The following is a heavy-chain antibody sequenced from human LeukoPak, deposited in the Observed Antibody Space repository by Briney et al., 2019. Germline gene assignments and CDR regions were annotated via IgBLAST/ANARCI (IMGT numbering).Heavy chain of an antibody. Sequence: SETLSLTCTVSGGSISSSSYYWGWIRQPPGKGLEWIGSIYYSGSTYYNPSLKSRVTISVDTSKNQFSLKLSSVTAADTAVYYCASLAYYFDYWGQGTLVTVSS. CDR1: GGSISSSSYY. CDR3: ASLAYYFDY. CDR2: IYYSGST. V-gene: IGHV4-39*01. J-gene: IGHJ4*02.